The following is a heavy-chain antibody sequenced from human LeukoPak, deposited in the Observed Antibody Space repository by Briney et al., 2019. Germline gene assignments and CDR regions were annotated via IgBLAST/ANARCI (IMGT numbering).Heavy chain of an antibody. D-gene: IGHD6-19*01. CDR1: GFTFSDYY. CDR3: ARDFSGWDYYFDY. J-gene: IGHJ4*02. V-gene: IGHV3-11*06. Sequence: GGSLRLSCAASGFTFSDYYMSWMREAPGKGLEGVSYISSSSSYTNYADSVKVRFTISRDNAKNSLYLQMNSLRAEDTAVYYCARDFSGWDYYFDYWGQGTLVTVSS. CDR2: ISSSSSYT.